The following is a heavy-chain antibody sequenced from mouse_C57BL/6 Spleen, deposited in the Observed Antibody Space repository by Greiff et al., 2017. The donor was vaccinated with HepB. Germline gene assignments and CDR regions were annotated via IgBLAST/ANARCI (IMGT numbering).Heavy chain of an antibody. CDR1: GYTFTDYE. D-gene: IGHD5-5*01. CDR3: TRLPYYAMDY. Sequence: VQLQQSGAELVRPGASVTLSCKASGYTFTDYEMHWVKQTPVHGLEWIGAIDPETGGTAYNQTFKGKAILTADKSSSTAYMELRSLTSEDSAVYYGTRLPYYAMDYWGQGTSVTVSS. V-gene: IGHV1-15*01. J-gene: IGHJ4*01. CDR2: IDPETGGT.